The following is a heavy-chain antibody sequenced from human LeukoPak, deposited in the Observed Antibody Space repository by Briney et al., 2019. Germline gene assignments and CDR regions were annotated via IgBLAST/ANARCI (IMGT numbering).Heavy chain of an antibody. CDR2: IYYSGST. CDR3: ARQILRFDP. Sequence: PSETLSLTCTVSGGSICSYYWSWMRQPPGEGLEWIGYIYYSGSTNYNPSLKSRVTMSVDTSKNQFSLKLSSVTAADTAVYYCARQILRFDPWGQGTLVTVSS. J-gene: IGHJ5*02. V-gene: IGHV4-59*08. CDR1: GGSICSYY.